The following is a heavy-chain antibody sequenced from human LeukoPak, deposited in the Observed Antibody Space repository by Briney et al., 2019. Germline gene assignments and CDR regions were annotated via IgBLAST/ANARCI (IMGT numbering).Heavy chain of an antibody. J-gene: IGHJ4*02. V-gene: IGHV4-34*01. CDR1: GGSFSGYY. Sequence: SETLSLTCAVYGGSFSGYYWSWIRQPPGKGLEWIGEINHSGSTNYNPSLKSRVTMSVDTSKNQFSLKLSSVTAADTAVYYCARDYQGGYGDKTVDYWGQGTLVTVSS. CDR2: INHSGST. CDR3: ARDYQGGYGDKTVDY. D-gene: IGHD5-18*01.